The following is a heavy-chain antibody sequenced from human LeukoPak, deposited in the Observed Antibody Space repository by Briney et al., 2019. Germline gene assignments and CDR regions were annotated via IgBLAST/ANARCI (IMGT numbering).Heavy chain of an antibody. CDR3: ARVRYSNGWAFDY. CDR2: ISNSANTI. Sequence: GRSLRLSCAASGFTFSDYYMSWIRQAPGKGLEWVSHISNSANTIYYGDSVKGRFTISRDNTKNSLYLQLNSLRAEDTAVYYCARVRYSNGWAFDYWGQGTLVTVSS. J-gene: IGHJ4*02. CDR1: GFTFSDYY. D-gene: IGHD6-19*01. V-gene: IGHV3-11*01.